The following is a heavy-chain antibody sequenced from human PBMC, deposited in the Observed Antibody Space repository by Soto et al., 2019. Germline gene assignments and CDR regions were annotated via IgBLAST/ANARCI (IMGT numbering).Heavy chain of an antibody. D-gene: IGHD3-10*01. CDR2: ISGSGGST. V-gene: IGHV3-23*01. Sequence: EVQLLESGGGLVQPGGSLRLSCAASGFTFSSYTMSWVRQAPGKGLEWVSTISGSGGSTSYADSVKGRFTISRDNSKNTLYLQMNSLRAEDTAVYYCANDPVGHYGSGSYALAPFDSWGQGTLVTVSS. J-gene: IGHJ4*02. CDR1: GFTFSSYT. CDR3: ANDPVGHYGSGSYALAPFDS.